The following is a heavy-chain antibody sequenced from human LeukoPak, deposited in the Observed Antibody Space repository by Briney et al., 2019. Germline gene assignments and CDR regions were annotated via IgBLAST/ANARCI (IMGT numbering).Heavy chain of an antibody. J-gene: IGHJ4*02. D-gene: IGHD4/OR15-4a*01. V-gene: IGHV3-30*04. CDR1: GFTFSAYT. CDR3: ARDRVQIWSYVAIFDY. Sequence: GGSLRLSCVASGFTFSAYTMHWVRQTPGKGLEWVAVISNDGAHIGYRDPVRGRFTISRVISKNTLYLQMNSLRSEDTAVYFCARDRVQIWSYVAIFDYWSQGTLVTVSS. CDR2: ISNDGAHI.